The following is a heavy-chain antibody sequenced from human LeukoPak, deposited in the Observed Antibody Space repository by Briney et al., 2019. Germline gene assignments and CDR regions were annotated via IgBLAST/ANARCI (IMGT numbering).Heavy chain of an antibody. J-gene: IGHJ4*02. CDR1: GFTFSNYW. D-gene: IGHD3-10*01. V-gene: IGHV3-74*01. Sequence: GGSLRLSCAASGFTFSNYWMHWVRQAPGKGLVWVSRINSDGSYASYADSVKGRFTISRDNAKSTLYLQMHSLRAEDTAVYYCARDITMVRGLRGDDYWGQGILVTVSS. CDR3: ARDITMVRGLRGDDY. CDR2: INSDGSYA.